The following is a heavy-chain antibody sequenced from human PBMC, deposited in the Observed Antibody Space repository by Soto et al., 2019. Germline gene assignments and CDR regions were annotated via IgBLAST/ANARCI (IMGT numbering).Heavy chain of an antibody. CDR2: INSGGSA. CDR3: ARHGSIAAAGQIDY. V-gene: IGHV4-59*08. D-gene: IGHD6-13*01. J-gene: IGHJ4*02. CDR1: GCSIRDYY. Sequence: SETLSLTCTVSGCSIRDYYWGWIRQPTGEGLEWIGNINSGGSAYYYPSLRNRVTISVDTSKNQFSLKLSSVTAADTAVYYCARHGSIAAAGQIDYWGQGTLVTVSS.